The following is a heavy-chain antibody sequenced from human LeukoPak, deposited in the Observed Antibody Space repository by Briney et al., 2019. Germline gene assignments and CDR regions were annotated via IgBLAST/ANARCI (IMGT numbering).Heavy chain of an antibody. Sequence: ASVKVSCKASGYTFTDHYIHWVRQAPGQGLEWVGWIDPNSGGTNYAQKFEGRITMTRDTSINTGYMEMSRLTSDDTAVYYCARAHSSLRLYHFDFWGQGTLVTVSS. CDR1: GYTFTDHY. CDR3: ARAHSSLRLYHFDF. D-gene: IGHD6-13*01. J-gene: IGHJ4*02. CDR2: IDPNSGGT. V-gene: IGHV1-2*02.